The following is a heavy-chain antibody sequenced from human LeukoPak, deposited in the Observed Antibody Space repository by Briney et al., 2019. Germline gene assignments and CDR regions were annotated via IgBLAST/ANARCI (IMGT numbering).Heavy chain of an antibody. Sequence: SETLSLTCTVSGGSISSGGYYWSWIRQHPGKGLEWIGYIYYSGSTYYNPSLKSRVTISVDTSKNQFSLKLSSVTAADTAVHYCARGYGGEGVDYWGQGTLVTVSS. CDR2: IYYSGST. CDR3: ARGYGGEGVDY. J-gene: IGHJ4*02. D-gene: IGHD2-21*01. V-gene: IGHV4-31*03. CDR1: GGSISSGGYY.